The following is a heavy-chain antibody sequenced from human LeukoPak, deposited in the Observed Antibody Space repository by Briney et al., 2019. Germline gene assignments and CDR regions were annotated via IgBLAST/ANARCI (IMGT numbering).Heavy chain of an antibody. J-gene: IGHJ4*02. D-gene: IGHD6-6*01. CDR1: GFTVSSNY. CDR3: AKEYSTSSAFDY. CDR2: ISFDGSST. Sequence: GGSLRLSCAASGFTVSSNYMSWVRQAPGKGLEWLSVISFDGSSTYYADSVKGRFTISRDSSKNTLYLQMNSLRAEDTAVYYCAKEYSTSSAFDYWGQGTPVTVSS. V-gene: IGHV3-30*18.